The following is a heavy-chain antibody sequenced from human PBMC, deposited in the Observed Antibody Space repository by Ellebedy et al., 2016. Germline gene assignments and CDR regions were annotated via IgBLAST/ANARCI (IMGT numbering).Heavy chain of an antibody. CDR1: GFTFSDHY. D-gene: IGHD3-22*01. CDR3: ARVIPTYYYDSSGYPEDY. Sequence: GGSLRLSCAASGFTFSDHYMDWVRQAPGKGLEWVGRTRNKANSYTTEYAASVKGRFTISRDDSKNSLYLQMNSLKTEDTAVYYCARVIPTYYYDSSGYPEDYWGQGTLVTVSS. J-gene: IGHJ4*02. V-gene: IGHV3-72*01. CDR2: TRNKANSYTT.